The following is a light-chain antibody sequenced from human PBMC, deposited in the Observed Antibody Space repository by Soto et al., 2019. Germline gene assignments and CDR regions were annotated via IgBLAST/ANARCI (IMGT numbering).Light chain of an antibody. V-gene: IGLV2-11*01. Sequence: QSVLPQPRSVSGSPGQSVTISCTGTSSDVGGYNYVSWYQQHPGKAPKLMIYDVSKRPSGVPDRFSGSKSGNTASLTISGLQAEDVADYYCCSYAGSYTWVFGGGTKLTVL. CDR2: DVS. CDR1: SSDVGGYNY. CDR3: CSYAGSYTWV. J-gene: IGLJ3*02.